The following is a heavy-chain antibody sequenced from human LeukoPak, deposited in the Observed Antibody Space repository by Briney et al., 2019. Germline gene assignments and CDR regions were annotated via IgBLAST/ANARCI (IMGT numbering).Heavy chain of an antibody. D-gene: IGHD1-26*01. CDR3: ARADSGSHGY. CDR2: IYYSGST. J-gene: IGHJ4*02. Sequence: GSLRLSCAASGFTFSSYALNWVRQAPGKGLEWIGYIYYSGSTNYNPSLKSRVTISVDTSKNQFSLKLSSVTAADTAVYYCARADSGSHGYWGQGTLVTVSS. CDR1: GFTFSSYA. V-gene: IGHV4-59*01.